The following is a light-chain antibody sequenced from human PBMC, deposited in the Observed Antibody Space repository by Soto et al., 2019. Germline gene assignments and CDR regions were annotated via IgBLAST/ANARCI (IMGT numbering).Light chain of an antibody. Sequence: QSALTQPVSVSGSPGQSITISCTGTSSDVGGYNYVSWYQQHPGKAPKLMIYEVSNRPSGVSNRFSGSKSGNTASLTISGLQAEDEADYYCSSYTSSSTGVFGGGTKLTVL. J-gene: IGLJ3*02. CDR1: SSDVGGYNY. CDR3: SSYTSSSTGV. V-gene: IGLV2-14*01. CDR2: EVS.